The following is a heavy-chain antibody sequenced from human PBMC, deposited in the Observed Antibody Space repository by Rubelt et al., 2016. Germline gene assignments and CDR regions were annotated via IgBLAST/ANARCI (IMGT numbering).Heavy chain of an antibody. CDR1: GVSISSNNW. CDR2: IYYSGST. V-gene: IGHV4-4*02. J-gene: IGHJ4*02. CDR3: ARESGYSYGHFDY. Sequence: QVQLQESGPGLVKPSGTLSLTCAVSGVSISSNNWWSWVRQPPGKGLEWIGYIYYSGSTNYNPSPKSRVTISVDTSKNQFSLKLSSVTAADTAVYYCARESGYSYGHFDYWGQGTLVTVSS. D-gene: IGHD5-18*01.